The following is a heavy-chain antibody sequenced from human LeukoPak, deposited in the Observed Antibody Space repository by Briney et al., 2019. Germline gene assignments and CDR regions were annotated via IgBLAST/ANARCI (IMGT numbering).Heavy chain of an antibody. CDR2: INPNSGGT. V-gene: IGHV1-2*02. D-gene: IGHD3-3*01. CDR1: GYTFTGYF. Sequence: ASVKVSCKASGYTFTGYFLHWVRQAPGQGLEWMGWINPNSGGTDYAQKFQGRVTVTRDTSISTAYMELSRLRSDDTAVYYCARDILGRVADYWGQGSLVTVSS. J-gene: IGHJ4*02. CDR3: ARDILGRVADY.